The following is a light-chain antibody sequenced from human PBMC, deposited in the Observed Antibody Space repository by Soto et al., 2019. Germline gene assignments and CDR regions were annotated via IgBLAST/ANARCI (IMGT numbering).Light chain of an antibody. V-gene: IGKV3-20*01. J-gene: IGKJ5*01. CDR3: QQYGRSPPVT. CDR2: GAS. CDR1: QSVTSSY. Sequence: EIVLTQSPGTLSLSPGERATLSCRASQSVTSSYLAWYQQKPGQAPMLLIYGASSRATGIPDRFGGSGSGTDFTLTISRLEPEDFAVYYCQQYGRSPPVTFGQGTRLEIK.